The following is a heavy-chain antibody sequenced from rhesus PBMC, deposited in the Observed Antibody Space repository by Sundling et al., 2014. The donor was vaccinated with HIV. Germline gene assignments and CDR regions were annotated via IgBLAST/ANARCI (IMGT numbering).Heavy chain of an antibody. Sequence: QVQLQESGPGLVKASETLSLTCAVSGTSISSNDWWSWIRQPPGKGLEWIGSISGNSETTYYNPFLKNRVTISKDTSKNEFFLKVDPVTAADTAVYYCTLAAAGDFDYWGQGALVTVSS. CDR2: ISGNSETT. V-gene: IGHV4-65*02. CDR1: GTSISSNDW. J-gene: IGHJ4*01. CDR3: TLAAAGDFDY. D-gene: IGHD6-31*01.